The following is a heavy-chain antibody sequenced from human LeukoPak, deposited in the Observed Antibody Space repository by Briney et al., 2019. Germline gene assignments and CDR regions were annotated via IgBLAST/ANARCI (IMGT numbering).Heavy chain of an antibody. CDR1: GGSFSDYY. D-gene: IGHD4-17*01. V-gene: IGHV4-34*01. Sequence: SETLSLTCAVYGGSFSDYYWTWIRQSPGKGLEWIGEINHSGSTNYNPSLKSRVTISVDTSKTQFSLKLNSVTAADTAVYYCARHPLTVTNYFDYWGQGTLVTVSS. J-gene: IGHJ4*02. CDR2: INHSGST. CDR3: ARHPLTVTNYFDY.